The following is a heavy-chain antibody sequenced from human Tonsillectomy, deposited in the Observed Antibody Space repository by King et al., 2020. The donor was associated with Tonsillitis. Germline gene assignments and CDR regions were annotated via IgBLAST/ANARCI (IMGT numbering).Heavy chain of an antibody. V-gene: IGHV3-30*18. CDR2: ISYDGGNK. CDR3: AKDRGISSSSGLDY. Sequence: VQLVESGGGVVQPGRSLRLSCAASGFTFSTYGMHWVRQAPGKGLEWVAVISYDGGNKYYADSVKGRFTISRDNSKNTLYLQTNSLRAEDTAVYYCAKDRGISSSSGLDYWGQGTLVTVSS. J-gene: IGHJ4*02. D-gene: IGHD6-13*01. CDR1: GFTFSTYG.